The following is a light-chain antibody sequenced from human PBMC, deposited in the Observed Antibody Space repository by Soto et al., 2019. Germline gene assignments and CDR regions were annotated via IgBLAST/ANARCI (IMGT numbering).Light chain of an antibody. J-gene: IGKJ1*01. CDR3: QQYRTSPWT. V-gene: IGKV3-20*01. Sequence: EIVLTQSPGTLSLSPRERATLSCRASQSVSSSYLAWYQQKPGQAPRLLIYGTSSRATAIPDRFSGSGSGTDFTLTISRLEPEDFAVYYRQQYRTSPWTFGQGPKADI. CDR2: GTS. CDR1: QSVSSSY.